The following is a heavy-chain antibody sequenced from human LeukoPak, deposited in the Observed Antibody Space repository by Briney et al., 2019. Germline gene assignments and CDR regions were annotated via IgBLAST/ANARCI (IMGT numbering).Heavy chain of an antibody. CDR1: GFTFSSYS. J-gene: IGHJ3*01. V-gene: IGHV4-39*07. CDR2: IYYSGST. CDR3: SIATEMATISVTPYNDSFDF. Sequence: GSLRLSCAASGFTFSSYSMNWVRQPPGKGREWVGSIYYSGSTYYNPSLKSRVTISVDTSKNKFSLKLSSVTAADTAVYYCSIATEMATISVTPYNDSFDFWGQGTVVTVSS. D-gene: IGHD5-24*01.